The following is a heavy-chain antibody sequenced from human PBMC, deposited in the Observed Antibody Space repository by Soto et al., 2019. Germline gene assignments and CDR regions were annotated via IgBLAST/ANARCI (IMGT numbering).Heavy chain of an antibody. V-gene: IGHV3-48*02. CDR3: ARVIWSGHLTSDL. J-gene: IGHJ5*02. Sequence: EVQVVESGGGLVQPGGSLRLSCAASGFTFSSNSMNWVRQAPGKGLEWISYISSSSSTIYADSVKGRFTISSDNAKNSLYLEMHCPSDEYPAVYYCARVIWSGHLTSDLWGQGTLVTVSS. CDR1: GFTFSSNS. CDR2: ISSSSSTI. D-gene: IGHD3-3*01.